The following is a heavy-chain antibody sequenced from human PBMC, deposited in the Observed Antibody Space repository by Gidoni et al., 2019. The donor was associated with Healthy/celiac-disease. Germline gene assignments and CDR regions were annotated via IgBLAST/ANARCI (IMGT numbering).Heavy chain of an antibody. D-gene: IGHD6-13*01. CDR3: ARTGYSSSWYTPYYGMDV. Sequence: EVQLVQSGAEVKKPGESLKISCKGSGYSFTSYWIGWVRQMPGEGLEWLGIIYPGESDTRYSPSFQGQVTISADKSSSNAYLQWRRLKGSDTAMYYCARTGYSSSWYTPYYGMDVWGQGTTVTVSS. J-gene: IGHJ6*02. CDR2: IYPGESDT. CDR1: GYSFTSYW. V-gene: IGHV5-51*03.